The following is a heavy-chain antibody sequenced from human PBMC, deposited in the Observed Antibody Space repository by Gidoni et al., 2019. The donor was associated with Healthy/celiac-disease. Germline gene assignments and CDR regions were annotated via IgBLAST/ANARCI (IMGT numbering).Heavy chain of an antibody. CDR2: ISGSGGST. J-gene: IGHJ5*02. D-gene: IGHD2-2*01. CDR1: GFTFSSYA. V-gene: IGHV3-23*01. Sequence: EVQLLESGGGLVQPGVSLRLSCAASGFTFSSYAMSWVRQAPGKGLEWVSAISGSGGSTYYADSVKGRFTISRDNSKNTLYLQMNSLRAEDTAVYYCAKIRSDIVVVPAARRFDPWGQGTLVTVSS. CDR3: AKIRSDIVVVPAARRFDP.